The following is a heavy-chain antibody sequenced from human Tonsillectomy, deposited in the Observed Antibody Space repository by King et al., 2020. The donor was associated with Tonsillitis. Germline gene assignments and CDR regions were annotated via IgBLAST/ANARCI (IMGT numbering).Heavy chain of an antibody. CDR3: VKDRDSGYERGMGKYFYYAMDV. Sequence: VQLVESGGGVVQPGGSLRLSCAASGFSFNSYAIHWVRQAPGKGLEWVAVISYDASNKYYGPSVKGRFTISRDNSKNTVSLQMSSLRAEDTAVFYCVKDRDSGYERGMGKYFYYAMDVWGQGTTVTVSS. J-gene: IGHJ6*02. CDR2: ISYDASNK. CDR1: GFSFNSYA. V-gene: IGHV3-30*18. D-gene: IGHD5-12*01.